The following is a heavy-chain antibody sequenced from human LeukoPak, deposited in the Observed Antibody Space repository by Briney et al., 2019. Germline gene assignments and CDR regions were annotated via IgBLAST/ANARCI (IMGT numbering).Heavy chain of an antibody. CDR3: ARDGYCSGGSCYLENWFDP. V-gene: IGHV1-18*04. D-gene: IGHD2-15*01. J-gene: IGHJ5*02. Sequence: ASVKVSCKASGYTFTSYGISWVRQAPGQGLEWMGWISGYNGNTNYAQKLQGRVTMTTDTSTSTAYMELRSLRSDDTAVYYCARDGYCSGGSCYLENWFDPRGQGTLVTVSS. CDR1: GYTFTSYG. CDR2: ISGYNGNT.